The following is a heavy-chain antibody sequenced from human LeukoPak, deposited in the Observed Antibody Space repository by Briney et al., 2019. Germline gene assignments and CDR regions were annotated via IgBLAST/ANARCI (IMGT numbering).Heavy chain of an antibody. CDR1: GYTFTSYG. CDR3: ARDTFVVVPAANQFDY. J-gene: IGHJ4*02. Sequence: ASVKVSCKASGYTFTSYGISWVRQAPGQGLEWMGWISAYNGNTNYAQKLQGRVTMTTDTSTSTAYMELRSLRSDDTAVYYCARDTFVVVPAANQFDYWGQGTLVTVSS. D-gene: IGHD2-2*01. V-gene: IGHV1-18*01. CDR2: ISAYNGNT.